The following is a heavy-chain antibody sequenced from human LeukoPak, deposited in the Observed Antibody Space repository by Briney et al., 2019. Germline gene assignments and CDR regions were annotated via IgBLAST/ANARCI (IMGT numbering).Heavy chain of an antibody. CDR3: ARSVWYSSSGLGY. CDR1: GGSISSTTYY. D-gene: IGHD6-6*01. J-gene: IGHJ4*02. Sequence: PSETLSLTCTVSGGSISSTTYYWDWIRQPPGKGLEWIGTIYYSGSTYYNPSLKSRVTISIDTSKNQFSLKLTSVTAADTAVYYCARSVWYSSSGLGYRGQGTLVTVSS. V-gene: IGHV4-39*01. CDR2: IYYSGST.